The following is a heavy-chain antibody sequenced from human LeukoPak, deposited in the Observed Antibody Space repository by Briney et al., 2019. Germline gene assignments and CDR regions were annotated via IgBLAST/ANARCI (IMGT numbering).Heavy chain of an antibody. V-gene: IGHV3-23*01. CDR3: AKERSFGTWLGDY. D-gene: IGHD2/OR15-2a*01. CDR2: ISGSGGGT. J-gene: IGHJ4*02. Sequence: PGGSLRLSCAASGFTFSSYAMTWVRQAPGKGLEWVSAISGSGGGTYYADSVKGRFTISRDNSKNTLYLQMNSLRAEDTAVYYCAKERSFGTWLGDYWGQGTLVTVSS. CDR1: GFTFSSYA.